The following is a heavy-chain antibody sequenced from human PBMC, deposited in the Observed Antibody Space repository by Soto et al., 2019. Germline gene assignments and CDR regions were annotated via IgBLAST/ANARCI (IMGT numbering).Heavy chain of an antibody. CDR2: IYSSGET. J-gene: IGHJ4*02. CDR3: ARASQCKSYFDCFAWLDY. CDR1: DDSISGLY. Sequence: PSETLSLTCTVSDDSISGLYWTWIRQPAGKGLEWIGRIYSSGETNYNPSLTGRVIMSLDTSKNQFSLKLTSVTAADTAVYYCARASQCKSYFDCFAWLDYWGQGTLVTVSS. D-gene: IGHD3-9*01. V-gene: IGHV4-4*07.